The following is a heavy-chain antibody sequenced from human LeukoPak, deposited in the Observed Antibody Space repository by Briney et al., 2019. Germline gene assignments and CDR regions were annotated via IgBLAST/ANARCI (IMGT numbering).Heavy chain of an antibody. D-gene: IGHD1-1*01. CDR3: ARDDVGYSWSDI. J-gene: IGHJ3*02. CDR1: GYTFTGYY. Sequence: GASVKVSCKASGYTFTGYYMHWVRQASGQGLEWMGWISAYNGNTNYAQKLQGRVTMTTDTSTSTAYMELRSLRSDDTAVYYCARDDVGYSWSDIWGQGTMVTVSS. V-gene: IGHV1-18*04. CDR2: ISAYNGNT.